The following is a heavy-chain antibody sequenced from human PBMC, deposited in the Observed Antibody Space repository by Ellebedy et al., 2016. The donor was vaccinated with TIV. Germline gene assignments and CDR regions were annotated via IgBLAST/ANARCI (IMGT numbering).Heavy chain of an antibody. CDR3: AREHMTSTGSPLDY. CDR2: ISYDGSHR. Sequence: PGGSLRLSCSASGFSFSSYAMHWVRQAPGKGLEWVAIISYDGSHRYYADSVKGRFTISRDISNYTLYLQINSLRAEDTAVYYCAREHMTSTGSPLDYWGQGTLVTVSS. V-gene: IGHV3-30-3*01. J-gene: IGHJ4*02. D-gene: IGHD1-1*01. CDR1: GFSFSSYA.